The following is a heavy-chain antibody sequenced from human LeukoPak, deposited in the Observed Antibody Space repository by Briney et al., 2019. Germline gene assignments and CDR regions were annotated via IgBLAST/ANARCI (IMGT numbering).Heavy chain of an antibody. V-gene: IGHV1-18*01. Sequence: GASVKVACKASGYTFTSYGISWVRQAPGQGLEWMGWISAYNGNTNYAQKLQGRVTMTTDTSTSTAYMELRSLRSDDTAVYYCARDWPTTGYYGMDVWGQGTTVTVSS. CDR3: ARDWPTTGYYGMDV. J-gene: IGHJ6*02. CDR1: GYTFTSYG. CDR2: ISAYNGNT. D-gene: IGHD1-1*01.